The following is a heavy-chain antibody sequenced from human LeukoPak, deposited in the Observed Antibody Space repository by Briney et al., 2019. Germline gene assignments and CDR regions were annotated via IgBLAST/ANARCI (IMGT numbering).Heavy chain of an antibody. J-gene: IGHJ4*02. CDR3: ARDRRWQYYDFWSGYALDY. CDR1: GFTFSSYS. D-gene: IGHD3-3*01. Sequence: PGGSLRLSCAASGFTFSSYSMNWVRQAPGKGLEWVSSISSSSSYIYYADSVKGRFTISGDNAKNSLYLQMNSLRAEDTAVYYCARDRRWQYYDFWSGYALDYWGQGTLVTVSS. V-gene: IGHV3-21*01. CDR2: ISSSSSYI.